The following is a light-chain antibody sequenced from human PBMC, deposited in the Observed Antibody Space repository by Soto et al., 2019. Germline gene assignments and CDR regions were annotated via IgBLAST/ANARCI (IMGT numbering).Light chain of an antibody. Sequence: DIQMTQSPSSLSASVGDRVTITCRASETIASYVNWYQQRPGKAPKLLIYAASTLQSGVPSRFGGSGSGTDFTLTITSLQPEDFATYFCQQTYNPPRTCGQGTRL. J-gene: IGKJ1*01. CDR1: ETIASY. CDR2: AAS. CDR3: QQTYNPPRT. V-gene: IGKV1-39*01.